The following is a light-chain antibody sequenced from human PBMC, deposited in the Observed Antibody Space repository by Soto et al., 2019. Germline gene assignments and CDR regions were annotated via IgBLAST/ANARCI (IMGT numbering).Light chain of an antibody. J-gene: IGLJ2*01. CDR1: SSDIGNYDF. V-gene: IGLV2-14*01. CDR3: SSYTTSTSFIL. Sequence: SVLTQPASVSGSPGQSITISCTGTSSDIGNYDFVSWYQQVPGTAPKAMIYEVSSRPSGVSNRFSGSKSGNTASLTISGLQAEDEAYYYCSSYTTSTSFILFGGGTKVTVL. CDR2: EVS.